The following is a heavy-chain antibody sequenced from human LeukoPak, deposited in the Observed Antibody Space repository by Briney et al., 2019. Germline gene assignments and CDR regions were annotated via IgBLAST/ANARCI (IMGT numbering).Heavy chain of an antibody. CDR2: ISAYNGNT. J-gene: IGHJ4*02. D-gene: IGHD2-21*02. Sequence: ASVKLSCKASGYTFASYGISWVRQAPGQGLEWMGWISAYNGNTNYAQKLQGRVTMTTDTSTSTAYMELRSLRSDDTAVYYCARGYCGGDCYPFDYWGQGTLATVSS. CDR1: GYTFASYG. V-gene: IGHV1-18*01. CDR3: ARGYCGGDCYPFDY.